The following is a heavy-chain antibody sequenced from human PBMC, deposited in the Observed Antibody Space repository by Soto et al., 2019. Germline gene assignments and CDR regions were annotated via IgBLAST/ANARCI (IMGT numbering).Heavy chain of an antibody. CDR2: IIPIFGTA. V-gene: IGHV1-69*01. Sequence: QVQLVQSGAEVKKPGSSVKVSCKASGGTFSSYAISWVRQAPGQGLEWMGGIIPIFGTANYAQKFQGRVTITADESTSTAYMELSSLISEDTAVYYCARDRWVVPAAKSRWFDPWGQGTLVTVSS. CDR1: GGTFSSYA. D-gene: IGHD2-2*01. J-gene: IGHJ5*02. CDR3: ARDRWVVPAAKSRWFDP.